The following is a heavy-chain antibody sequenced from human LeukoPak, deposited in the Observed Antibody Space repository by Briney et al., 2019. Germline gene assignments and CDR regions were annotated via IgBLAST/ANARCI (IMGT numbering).Heavy chain of an antibody. V-gene: IGHV3-11*04. Sequence: GGSLRLSCAASGFTFSDYYMSWIRQAPGKGLEGVSYISNSGGTIYYADSVKGRFTISRDNAKNSLYLQMNSLRAEDTAVYYCAGYSSGWFGAFDIWGQGTMVTVSS. D-gene: IGHD6-19*01. CDR3: AGYSSGWFGAFDI. CDR2: ISNSGGTI. J-gene: IGHJ3*02. CDR1: GFTFSDYY.